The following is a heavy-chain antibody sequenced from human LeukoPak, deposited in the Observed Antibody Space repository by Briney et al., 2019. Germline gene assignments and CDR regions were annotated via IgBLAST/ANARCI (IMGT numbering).Heavy chain of an antibody. Sequence: GGSLRLSCAASGFTFSSYSMNWVRQAPGKGLEWVSSISSSSSYIYYVDSVKGRFTISRDNAKNSLYLQMNSLRAEDTAVYYCARGPPISGNFWRGKNHPPDYWGQGTLVAVSS. D-gene: IGHD3-3*01. V-gene: IGHV3-21*01. CDR2: ISSSSSYI. CDR1: GFTFSSYS. CDR3: ARGPPISGNFWRGKNHPPDY. J-gene: IGHJ4*02.